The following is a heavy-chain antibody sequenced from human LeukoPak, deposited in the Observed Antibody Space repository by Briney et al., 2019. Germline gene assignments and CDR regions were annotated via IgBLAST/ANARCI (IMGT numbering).Heavy chain of an antibody. CDR3: ARPSGSGWYAPFF. Sequence: GGSLRLSCAASGFTFSTYAMHWVRQAPGKGLEYVAAISSKGDYTHYANSVKGRFTISRDNSKNTLYLEMGSLRAEDMAVYYCARPSGSGWYAPFFWGQGTLVTVSS. CDR1: GFTFSTYA. CDR2: ISSKGDYT. D-gene: IGHD6-19*01. J-gene: IGHJ4*02. V-gene: IGHV3-64*01.